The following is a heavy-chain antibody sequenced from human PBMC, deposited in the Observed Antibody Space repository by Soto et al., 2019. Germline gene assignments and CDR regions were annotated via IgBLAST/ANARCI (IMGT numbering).Heavy chain of an antibody. CDR2: ISYDGSNN. J-gene: IGHJ5*02. V-gene: IGHV3-30*18. Sequence: QVQLVESGGGVVQPGRSLRLSCAASGFTFSSYDMHWVRQAPGEGLEWVSFISYDGSNNYYADSVKGRFTISRDNTENTLYLQMTSLRAEDTAVYYCAKGSWFDPWGQGTLVTVSS. CDR3: AKGSWFDP. CDR1: GFTFSSYD.